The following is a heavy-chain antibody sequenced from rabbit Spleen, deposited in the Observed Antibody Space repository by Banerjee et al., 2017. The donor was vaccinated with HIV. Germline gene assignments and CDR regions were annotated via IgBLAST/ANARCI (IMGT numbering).Heavy chain of an antibody. CDR1: RFDFSTYS. V-gene: IGHV1S7*01. D-gene: IGHD3-3*01. CDR3: ARDLVDRNSL. J-gene: IGHJ3*01. Sequence: QELVESGGGLVQPGGSLKLSCKASRFDFSTYSMSWVRQAPGKGLEWIGYIVPIFGVTYYANWVNGRFTISSHNAQNTVFLQMTSLTAADTATYLCARDLVDRNSLWGQGTLVTVS. CDR2: IVPIFGVT.